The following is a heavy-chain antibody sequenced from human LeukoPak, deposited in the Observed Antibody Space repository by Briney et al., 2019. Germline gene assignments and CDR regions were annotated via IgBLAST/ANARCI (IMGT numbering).Heavy chain of an antibody. CDR2: ISGSGDGT. Sequence: PGGSLRLSCAASGFTFSSYGMHWVRQAPGKGLEWVSAISGSGDGTYYADSVKGRFTTSRDNSKNTLYLQMNSLRAEDTAVYYCATNKGLYDYWGQGTLVTVSS. CDR1: GFTFSSYG. V-gene: IGHV3-23*01. J-gene: IGHJ4*02. D-gene: IGHD2-2*02. CDR3: ATNKGLYDY.